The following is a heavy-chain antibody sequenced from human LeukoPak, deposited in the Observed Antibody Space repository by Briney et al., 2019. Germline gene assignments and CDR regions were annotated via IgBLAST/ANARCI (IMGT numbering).Heavy chain of an antibody. CDR3: AKDHSRYYDYVWGSYLIGGYFDY. CDR1: GFTFGSYA. Sequence: PGGSLRLSCAASGFTFGSYAMSWVRQAPGKGLEWVSAISGSGGSTYYADSVKGRFTISRDNSKNTLYLQMNSLRAEDTAVYYCAKDHSRYYDYVWGSYLIGGYFDYWGQGTLVTVSS. D-gene: IGHD3-16*02. J-gene: IGHJ4*02. V-gene: IGHV3-23*01. CDR2: ISGSGGST.